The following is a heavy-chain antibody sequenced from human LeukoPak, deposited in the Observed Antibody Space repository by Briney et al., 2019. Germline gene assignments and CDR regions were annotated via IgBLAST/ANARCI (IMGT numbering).Heavy chain of an antibody. CDR1: GYTFTGDC. J-gene: IGHJ3*02. Sequence: ASVKVSCKASGYTFTGDCISWVRQAPGQGLEWMGWISAYNGNTNYAQKLQGRVTMTTDTSTSTAYMELRSLTSDDTPVYYCARSAVVVVAATNGAFHIWGGGKIVTVSS. D-gene: IGHD2-15*01. V-gene: IGHV1-18*01. CDR2: ISAYNGNT. CDR3: ARSAVVVVAATNGAFHI.